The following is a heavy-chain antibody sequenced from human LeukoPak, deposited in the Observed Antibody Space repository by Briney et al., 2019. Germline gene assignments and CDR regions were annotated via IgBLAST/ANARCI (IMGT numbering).Heavy chain of an antibody. J-gene: IGHJ2*01. CDR1: GGSINTYY. CDR2: IYYSGTT. Sequence: PSETLSLTCTVSGGSINTYYWSWIRQPPGEGLEWIGNIYYSGTTSYNPSLESRVIISVDTSKNQFSLKLSSVTAADTAVYYCARDFLPPHYTATIRPDWYFDLWGRGTFVTVSS. D-gene: IGHD5-12*01. CDR3: ARDFLPPHYTATIRPDWYFDL. V-gene: IGHV4-59*01.